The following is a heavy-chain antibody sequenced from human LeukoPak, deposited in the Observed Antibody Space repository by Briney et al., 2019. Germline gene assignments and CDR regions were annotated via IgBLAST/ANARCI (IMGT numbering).Heavy chain of an antibody. V-gene: IGHV3-21*01. CDR3: AGDSSGWDYFDY. CDR2: ISTSSSYI. Sequence: GGSLRLSCAASGFTFSSYSMSWVRQAPGKGLEWVSLISTSSSYIYYADSVKGRFTISRDNAKNSLYLQMISLRDEDTAVYYCAGDSSGWDYFDYWGQGTLVTVSS. CDR1: GFTFSSYS. D-gene: IGHD6-19*01. J-gene: IGHJ4*02.